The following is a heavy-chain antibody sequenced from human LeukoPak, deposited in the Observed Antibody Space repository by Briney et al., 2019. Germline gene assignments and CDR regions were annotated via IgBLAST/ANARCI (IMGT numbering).Heavy chain of an antibody. D-gene: IGHD2-21*02. J-gene: IGHJ6*03. CDR3: ARDGGRCGGDCQGVYYYMDV. CDR1: GGTFSSYA. V-gene: IGHV1-69*13. Sequence: SVKVSCKASGGTFSSYAISWVRQAPGQGLEWMGGIIPIFGTANYAQKFQGRVTITADESTSTAYMELSSLRSEDTAVYYCARDGGRCGGDCQGVYYYMDVWGKGTTVTVSS. CDR2: IIPIFGTA.